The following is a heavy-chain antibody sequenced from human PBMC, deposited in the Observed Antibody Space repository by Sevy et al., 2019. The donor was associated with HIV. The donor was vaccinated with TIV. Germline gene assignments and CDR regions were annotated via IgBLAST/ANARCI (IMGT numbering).Heavy chain of an antibody. CDR3: ARGEGEGYDILTGYYYYYYIDV. CDR2: ISVYNGNT. V-gene: IGHV1-18*01. D-gene: IGHD3-9*01. CDR1: GYTFTSYG. Sequence: ASVKVYCKASGYTFTSYGISWVRQAPGQGLEWMGWISVYNGNTNYAQKLQDRVTMTTDTSTSTAYMELRSLRSDDTAVYYCARGEGEGYDILTGYYYYYYIDVWGKGTTVTVSS. J-gene: IGHJ6*03.